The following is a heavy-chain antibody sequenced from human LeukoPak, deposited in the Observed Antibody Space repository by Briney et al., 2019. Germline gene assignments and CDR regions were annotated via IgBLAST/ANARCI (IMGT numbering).Heavy chain of an antibody. CDR2: ISSTGVNT. D-gene: IGHD2-2*02. V-gene: IGHV3-23*01. CDR3: AKDIVVVQAAIGAVATIRDY. J-gene: IGHJ4*02. Sequence: GGSLRLSCAASGCTFSSYAMSWVRQAPGKGLEWVSAISSTGVNTYYADSVKGRFTISRDNTKNTLYLQMNSLRADAASIYYCAKDIVVVQAAIGAVATIRDYWGQGALVTVSS. CDR1: GCTFSSYA.